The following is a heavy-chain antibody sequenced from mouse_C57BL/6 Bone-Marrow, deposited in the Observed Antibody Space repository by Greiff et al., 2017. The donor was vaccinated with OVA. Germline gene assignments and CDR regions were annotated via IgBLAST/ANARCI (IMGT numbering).Heavy chain of an antibody. CDR1: GFTFNTYA. V-gene: IGHV10-3*01. D-gene: IGHD2-4*01. J-gene: IGHJ4*01. CDR3: VRGYDYDDGYAMDY. Sequence: EVQGVESGGGLVQPKGSLKLSCAASGFTFNTYAMHWVRQAPGTGLDWVARIRSKSSNYATYYADSVKDRFTISRDDSQSMLYLQMNNLKTEDTAMDYCVRGYDYDDGYAMDYWGQGTSVTVSS. CDR2: IRSKSSNYAT.